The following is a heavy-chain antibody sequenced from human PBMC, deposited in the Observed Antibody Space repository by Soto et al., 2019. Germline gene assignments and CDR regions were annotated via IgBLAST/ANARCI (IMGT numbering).Heavy chain of an antibody. V-gene: IGHV3-23*01. CDR1: GFTFSSYA. Sequence: GGSLRLSCAASGFTFSSYAMNWVRQAPGKGLDWVSGISGNGFNTYYADSMKGRFTISRDNSKNTLYLQMNSLRAEDTAVYYCAKVKGCSGGSCYVLDYWGQGTLVTVSS. D-gene: IGHD2-15*01. CDR2: ISGNGFNT. J-gene: IGHJ4*02. CDR3: AKVKGCSGGSCYVLDY.